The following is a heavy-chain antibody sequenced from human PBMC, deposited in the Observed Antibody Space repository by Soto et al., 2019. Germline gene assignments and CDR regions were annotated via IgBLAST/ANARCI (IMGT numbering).Heavy chain of an antibody. CDR1: GFTFSSYG. J-gene: IGHJ6*02. V-gene: IGHV3-30*18. Sequence: LRLSCAASGFTFSSYGMHWVRQAPGKGLEWVAVISYDGSNKYYADSVKGRFTISRDNSKNTLYLQMNSLGAEDTAVYYCAKGFLPNYYYYYGMDVWGHGTTVTVSS. CDR3: AKGFLPNYYYYYGMDV. D-gene: IGHD3-3*01. CDR2: ISYDGSNK.